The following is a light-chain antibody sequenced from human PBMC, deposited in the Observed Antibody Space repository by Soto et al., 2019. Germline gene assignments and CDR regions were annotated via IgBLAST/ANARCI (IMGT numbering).Light chain of an antibody. Sequence: DIQMTQSPSSLSASLGERATLSCRASQSISSYLNWYQQKPGKAPKLLIYAASSLQSGVPSRFSGSGSWTDCTLTISSLQPEDFATYYCQQSYSTPPTFGQGTKVDIK. J-gene: IGKJ1*01. CDR2: AAS. V-gene: IGKV1-39*01. CDR1: QSISSY. CDR3: QQSYSTPPT.